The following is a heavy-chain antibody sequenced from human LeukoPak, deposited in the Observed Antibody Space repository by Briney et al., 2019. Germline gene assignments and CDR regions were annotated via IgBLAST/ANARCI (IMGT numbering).Heavy chain of an antibody. J-gene: IGHJ2*01. D-gene: IGHD3-10*01. CDR1: GFTFMNYV. CDR3: ARKITMVRGPLIKGYFDL. CDR2: IRLGGGLT. V-gene: IGHV3-23*01. Sequence: GGSLRLSCSGSGFTFMNYVMAWVPQAPGKGLEWVSSIRLGGGLTHSADPVKGRFIISRDMNTLFLQMNNLRPEDTAMYYCARKITMVRGPLIKGYFDLWGRGTLVSVSS.